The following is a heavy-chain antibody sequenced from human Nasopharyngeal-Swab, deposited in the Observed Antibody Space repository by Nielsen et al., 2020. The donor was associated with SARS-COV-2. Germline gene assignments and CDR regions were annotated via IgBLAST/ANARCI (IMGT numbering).Heavy chain of an antibody. CDR2: VVPEDGEP. CDR1: GYTLTVLP. Sequence: ASVKVSCKASGYTLTVLPIHWVRQAPGKGLEWMGTVVPEDGEPIYAQNFQGRVTVTEDTSTYTAYLELSSLRSEDTAVYYCASEGSGVFGVVIYAFDIWGPGTLVTVSS. D-gene: IGHD3-3*01. V-gene: IGHV1-24*01. CDR3: ASEGSGVFGVVIYAFDI. J-gene: IGHJ3*02.